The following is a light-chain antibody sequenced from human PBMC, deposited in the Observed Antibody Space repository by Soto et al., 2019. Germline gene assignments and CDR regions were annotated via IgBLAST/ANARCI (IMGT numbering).Light chain of an antibody. J-gene: IGKJ1*01. CDR3: QQYKSLWT. Sequence: DIQMTQYPSTLSSSVGDGVTITCRASQSIGTWLAWYQQKPGKAPKVLIYDVSSLKSGVPSRFSGSASATEFTLTISSMKPDDFATDYCQQYKSLWTFGQGTKVDIK. CDR1: QSIGTW. V-gene: IGKV1-5*01. CDR2: DVS.